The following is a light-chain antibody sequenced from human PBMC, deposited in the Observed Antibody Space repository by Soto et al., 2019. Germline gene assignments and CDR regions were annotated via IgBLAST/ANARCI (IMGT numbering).Light chain of an antibody. V-gene: IGLV3-21*01. J-gene: IGLJ2*01. CDR1: NVGSRS. CDR3: QVWEATGDQVV. Sequence: SYELTQPPSVSVAPGETARISCGGNNVGSRSVHWYQQKTGQAPFLVIYYDSDRPSGIPERFAGSNSGNTAILIISRVEAGDEADYYCQVWEATGDQVVFGGGTKLTVL. CDR2: YDS.